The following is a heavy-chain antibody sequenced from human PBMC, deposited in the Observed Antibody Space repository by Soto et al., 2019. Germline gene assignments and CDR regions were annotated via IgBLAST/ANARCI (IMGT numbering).Heavy chain of an antibody. V-gene: IGHV4-39*01. CDR3: ASEATTVLEVFDI. CDR2: IYYSGST. Sequence: SETLSLTCTVSGGSISSSSYYWGWIRQPPGKGLEWIGSIYYSGSTYYNPSLKSRVTISVDTSKNQFSLKLSSVTAADTAVYYCASEATTVLEVFDIWGQGTMVTVSS. CDR1: GGSISSSSYY. D-gene: IGHD4-17*01. J-gene: IGHJ3*02.